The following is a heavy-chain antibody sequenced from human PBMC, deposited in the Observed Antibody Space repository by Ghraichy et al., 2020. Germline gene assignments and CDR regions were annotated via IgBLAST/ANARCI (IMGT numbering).Heavy chain of an antibody. Sequence: GGSLRLSCAASGFTFSIYWMSWVRQAPGKGLEWVASIKQGGSEKFYVDSVKGRFTISSDNAKNSLFLQMNTLRAEDTAVYYCARLRGYSYGSGRYFFDSWGQGTLVTVSS. CDR3: ARLRGYSYGSGRYFFDS. D-gene: IGHD5-18*01. CDR1: GFTFSIYW. CDR2: IKQGGSEK. J-gene: IGHJ4*02. V-gene: IGHV3-7*01.